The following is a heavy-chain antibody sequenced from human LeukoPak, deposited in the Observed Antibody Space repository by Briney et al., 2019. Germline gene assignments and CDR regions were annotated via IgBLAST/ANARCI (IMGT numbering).Heavy chain of an antibody. CDR3: AKDLSGGYHSYYFDF. Sequence: GGSLRLSCAASGFSFSSYGMHWVRQAPGKGLEWVAFIRFDGSNYYYGDSVKGRFTISRDNSKNTLYLQMNSLRNEDTAVYFCAKDLSGGYHSYYFDFWGQGTPVTVSS. CDR1: GFSFSSYG. V-gene: IGHV3-30*02. CDR2: IRFDGSNY. J-gene: IGHJ4*02. D-gene: IGHD5-18*01.